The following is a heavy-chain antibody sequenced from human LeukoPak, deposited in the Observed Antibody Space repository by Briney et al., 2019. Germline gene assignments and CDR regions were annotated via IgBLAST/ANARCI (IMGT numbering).Heavy chain of an antibody. V-gene: IGHV4-59*01. CDR2: IYYSGST. CDR3: ARGSYGSGTYHFDY. Sequence: SSETLSLTCTVSGGSISSDYWSWIRQPPGKGLEWIANIYYSGSTNYNPSLRSRVTTFVDASMNQFSLRLSSVTAADTAVYYCARGSYGSGTYHFDYWGQGTLVTVSS. J-gene: IGHJ4*02. CDR1: GGSISSDY. D-gene: IGHD3-10*01.